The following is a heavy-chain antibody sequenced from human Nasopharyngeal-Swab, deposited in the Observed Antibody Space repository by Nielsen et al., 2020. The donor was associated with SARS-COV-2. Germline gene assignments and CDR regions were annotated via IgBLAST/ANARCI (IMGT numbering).Heavy chain of an antibody. D-gene: IGHD2-15*01. CDR2: IYAGGST. CDR3: AKDNDRNGMDV. Sequence: GESLKISCAASGFSVSTKYMSWVRQAPGKGLEWVSSIYAGGSTYYADSVKGRFTISRDNAKNSLYLQMNSLRPEDTAFYYCAKDNDRNGMDVWGQGTTVTVSS. J-gene: IGHJ6*02. V-gene: IGHV3-53*05. CDR1: GFSVSTKY.